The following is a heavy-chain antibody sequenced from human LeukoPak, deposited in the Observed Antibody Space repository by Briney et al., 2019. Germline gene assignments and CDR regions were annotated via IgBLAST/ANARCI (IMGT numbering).Heavy chain of an antibody. J-gene: IGHJ4*02. CDR2: INTDGSST. V-gene: IGHV3-74*01. CDR3: ARRAYCSSTSCKIFDY. CDR1: GFTFSSYW. D-gene: IGHD2-2*01. Sequence: GGSLRLSCAASGFTFSSYWMHWVRQAPGKGLVWVSRINTDGSSTSYADSVKGRFTISRDNAKNTLYLQMNSLRAEDTAVYYCARRAYCSSTSCKIFDYWGQGTLVTVSS.